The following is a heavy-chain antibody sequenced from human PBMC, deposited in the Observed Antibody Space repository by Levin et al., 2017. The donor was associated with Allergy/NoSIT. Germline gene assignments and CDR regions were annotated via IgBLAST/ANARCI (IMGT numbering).Heavy chain of an antibody. CDR2: IDWDDDK. J-gene: IGHJ4*02. CDR1: GFSLSTSGMC. CDR3: ARSVQPLDYYDSSGQQSYFDY. D-gene: IGHD3-22*01. Sequence: QTLSLTCTFSGFSLSTSGMCVSWIRQPPGKALEWLALIDWDDDKYYSTSLKTRLTISKDTSKNQVVLTMTNMDPVDTATYYCARSVQPLDYYDSSGQQSYFDYWGQGTLVTVSS. V-gene: IGHV2-70*01.